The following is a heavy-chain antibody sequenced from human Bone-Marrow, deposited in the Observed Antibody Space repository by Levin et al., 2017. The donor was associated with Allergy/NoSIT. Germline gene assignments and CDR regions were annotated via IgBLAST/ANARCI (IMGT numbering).Heavy chain of an antibody. CDR1: GYTFTSYG. V-gene: IGHV1-18*01. CDR3: ARDCSGGSCYSEGVDY. CDR2: ISAYNGNT. D-gene: IGHD2-15*01. Sequence: ASVKVSCKASGYTFTSYGISWVRQAPGQGLEWMGWISAYNGNTNYAQKLQGRVTMTTDTSTSTAYMELRSLRSDDTAVYYCARDCSGGSCYSEGVDYWGQGTLVTVSS. J-gene: IGHJ4*02.